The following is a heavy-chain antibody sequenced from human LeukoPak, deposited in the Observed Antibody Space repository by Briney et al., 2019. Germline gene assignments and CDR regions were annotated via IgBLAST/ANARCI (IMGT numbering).Heavy chain of an antibody. Sequence: GGSLRLSCAASGFTFSSYAMSWVRQAPGKGLEWVAVISYDGSNKYYADSVKGRFTISRDNSKNTLYLQMNSLRAEDTAVYYCARDPVVVVAATSWEVDYWGQGTLVTVSS. J-gene: IGHJ4*02. CDR2: ISYDGSNK. CDR1: GFTFSSYA. CDR3: ARDPVVVVAATSWEVDY. D-gene: IGHD2-15*01. V-gene: IGHV3-30*04.